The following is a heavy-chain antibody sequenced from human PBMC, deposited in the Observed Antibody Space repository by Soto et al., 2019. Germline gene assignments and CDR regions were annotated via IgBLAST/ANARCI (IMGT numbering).Heavy chain of an antibody. J-gene: IGHJ4*02. CDR1: GYTFTSYG. Sequence: ASVTVSCKASGYTFTSYGISWVRQAPGQGLEWMGWISAYNGNTNYAQKLQGRVTMTTDTSTSTAYMELRSLRSDDTAVYYCAREFYSGSYYHFDYWGQGTLVTVSS. D-gene: IGHD1-26*01. CDR2: ISAYNGNT. CDR3: AREFYSGSYYHFDY. V-gene: IGHV1-18*01.